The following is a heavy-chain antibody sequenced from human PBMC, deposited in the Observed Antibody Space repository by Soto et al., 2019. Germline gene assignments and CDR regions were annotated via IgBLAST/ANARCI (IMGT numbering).Heavy chain of an antibody. CDR2: ISSSSSYI. D-gene: IGHD3-22*01. Sequence: PGGSLRLSCAASGFTFSSYAMHWVRQAPGKGLEWVSSISSSSSYIYYADSVKGRFTISRDNAKNSLYLQMNSLRAEDTAVYYCARPPNYYDSSGYYGYWGQGTLVTVSS. J-gene: IGHJ4*02. CDR3: ARPPNYYDSSGYYGY. CDR1: GFTFSSYA. V-gene: IGHV3-21*01.